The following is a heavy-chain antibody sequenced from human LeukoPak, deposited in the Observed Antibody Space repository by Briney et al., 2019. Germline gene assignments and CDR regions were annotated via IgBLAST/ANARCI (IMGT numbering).Heavy chain of an antibody. Sequence: GASVKVSCKTSGYTFTGYYMHWVRQAPGQGLEWMGWINPNSGGTNSAQNFQGRVTMTRDTSISTAYMELSRLRSDDTAVYYCARSHFAYYFDYWGQGTLVTVPS. CDR2: INPNSGGT. J-gene: IGHJ4*02. CDR1: GYTFTGYY. V-gene: IGHV1-2*02. CDR3: ARSHFAYYFDY.